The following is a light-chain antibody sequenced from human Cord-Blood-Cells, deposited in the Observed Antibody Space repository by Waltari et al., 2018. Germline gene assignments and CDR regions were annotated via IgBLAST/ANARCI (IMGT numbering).Light chain of an antibody. J-gene: IGLJ1*01. CDR2: EVS. Sequence: QSALTQPPSASGSPGQAVTISCTGTSSNVGGYNYVSRYQQHPGKAPKLMIYEVSTRPSGVPDRFSGSKSGNTASLTVSGLQAEDEADYYCSSYAGSNNYVFGTGTKVTVL. CDR1: SSNVGGYNY. CDR3: SSYAGSNNYV. V-gene: IGLV2-8*01.